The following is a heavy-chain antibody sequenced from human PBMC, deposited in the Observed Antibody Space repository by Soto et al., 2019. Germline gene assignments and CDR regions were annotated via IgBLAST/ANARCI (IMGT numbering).Heavy chain of an antibody. CDR3: ARVGHDYSNYAPYYYYYGMDV. Sequence: GASVKVSCKASGGTFSSYAINWVRQAPGQGLEWMGGIIPIFGTTNYAQKFQGRVTITADESTSTAFMELSSLRSEDTAVYYCARVGHDYSNYAPYYYYYGMDVWGQGTTVTVSS. CDR1: GGTFSSYA. V-gene: IGHV1-69*13. J-gene: IGHJ6*02. D-gene: IGHD4-4*01. CDR2: IIPIFGTT.